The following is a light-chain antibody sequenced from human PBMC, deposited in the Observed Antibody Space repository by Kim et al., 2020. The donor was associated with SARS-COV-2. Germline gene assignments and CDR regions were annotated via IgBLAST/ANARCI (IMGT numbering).Light chain of an antibody. CDR3: QQYFATPYT. CDR1: QNIFYSSNNKNF. J-gene: IGKJ2*01. Sequence: ATINCKSSQNIFYSSNNKNFLTGYQQKPGQPPKVLIYWASIRESGVPDRFSGSGSATDFTLTISSLQAEDVAVYYCQQYFATPYTFGQGTKLEI. CDR2: WAS. V-gene: IGKV4-1*01.